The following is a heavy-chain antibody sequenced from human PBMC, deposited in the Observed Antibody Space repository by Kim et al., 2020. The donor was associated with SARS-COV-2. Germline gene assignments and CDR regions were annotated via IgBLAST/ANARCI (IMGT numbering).Heavy chain of an antibody. CDR3: AKDPAVAGPL. J-gene: IGHJ4*02. CDR2: ST. V-gene: IGHV3-23*01. Sequence: STYYPDSVKGRLTISRDNSKNTLYLQMTSLRAEDTAVYYCAKDPAVAGPLGGQGTLVTVSS. D-gene: IGHD6-19*01.